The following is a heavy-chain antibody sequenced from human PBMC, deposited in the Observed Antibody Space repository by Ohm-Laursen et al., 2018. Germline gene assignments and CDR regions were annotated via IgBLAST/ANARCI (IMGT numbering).Heavy chain of an antibody. CDR3: ARVRTNLLYFDY. Sequence: GSLRLSCTASGFTFSNYGMNWVRQAPGKGLEWVSSINDSGGDTYYSDSVKGRFIISRDNSENTLYLQMNSLRAEDTAVYHCARVRTNLLYFDYWGQGTLVTVSS. V-gene: IGHV3-23*01. CDR1: GFTFSNYG. J-gene: IGHJ4*02. CDR2: INDSGGDT. D-gene: IGHD1-14*01.